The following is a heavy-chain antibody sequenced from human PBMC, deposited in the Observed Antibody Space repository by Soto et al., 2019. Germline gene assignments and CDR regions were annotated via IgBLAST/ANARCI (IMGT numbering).Heavy chain of an antibody. CDR3: ACPILSPYYFDY. J-gene: IGHJ4*02. Sequence: QLQLQESGPGLVKPSETLSLTCTVSGGSISSSSYYWGWIRQPPGKGLEWIGSIYYSGSTYYNPSLKSRVTISVDTSKNQFSLKLSSVTAADTAVYYCACPILSPYYFDYWGQGTLVTVSS. CDR1: GGSISSSSYY. CDR2: IYYSGST. D-gene: IGHD3-3*01. V-gene: IGHV4-39*01.